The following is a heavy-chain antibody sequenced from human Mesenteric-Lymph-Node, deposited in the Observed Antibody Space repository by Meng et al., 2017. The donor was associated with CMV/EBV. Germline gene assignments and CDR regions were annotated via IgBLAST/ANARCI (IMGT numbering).Heavy chain of an antibody. V-gene: IGHV5-51*01. J-gene: IGHJ6*02. CDR2: IYPGDSDT. Sequence: WVRQPPGKGLEWMGIIYPGDSDTRYSPSFQGQVTISADKSISTAYLQWSSLKASDTAMYYCARSPNYYGMDVWGQGTTVTVSS. CDR3: ARSPNYYGMDV.